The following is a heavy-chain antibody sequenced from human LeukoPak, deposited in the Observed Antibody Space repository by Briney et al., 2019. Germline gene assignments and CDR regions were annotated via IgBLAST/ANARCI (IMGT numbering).Heavy chain of an antibody. CDR3: ARDAPGLAYYYGLDV. J-gene: IGHJ6*02. CDR1: GYTFTSYG. V-gene: IGHV1-18*01. D-gene: IGHD3-10*01. Sequence: ASVKVSCKASGYTFTSYGISWVRQASGQGLEWMGWINTYNGNTHYAQKLQGRVTMTTDTATSTAYMELRSLRSDDTAAYYCARDAPGLAYYYGLDVWGQGTTVTVSS. CDR2: INTYNGNT.